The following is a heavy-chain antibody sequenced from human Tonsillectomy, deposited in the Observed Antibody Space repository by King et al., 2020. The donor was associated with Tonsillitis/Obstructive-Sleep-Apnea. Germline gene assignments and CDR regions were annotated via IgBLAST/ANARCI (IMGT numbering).Heavy chain of an antibody. J-gene: IGHJ6*03. V-gene: IGHV3-9*01. CDR2: ISWDSGSI. CDR3: AKGPPGFYYMDV. CDR1: GFTFDDYA. Sequence: VQLVESGGGLVQPGRSLRLSCAASGFTFDDYAMHWVRQAPGKGLEWVSGISWDSGSIGYADSVKGRFTISRDNAKKSLYLHMNSLRPEDTALYYCAKGPPGFYYMDVWGKGTTVTVSS. D-gene: IGHD1-1*01.